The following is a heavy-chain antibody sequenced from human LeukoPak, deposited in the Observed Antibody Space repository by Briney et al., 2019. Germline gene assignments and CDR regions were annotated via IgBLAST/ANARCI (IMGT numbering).Heavy chain of an antibody. CDR1: GFTFSSYS. Sequence: GGSLRLSCAASGFTFSSYSMNWVRQAPGKGLEWVSSISSGTTYIYYADSVRGRFTISRDNAKNSLYLQMNSLRAEDTAVYYCARGDFWSGNWDYWGQGTLVTVSS. V-gene: IGHV3-21*01. CDR2: ISSGTTYI. CDR3: ARGDFWSGNWDY. D-gene: IGHD3-3*01. J-gene: IGHJ4*02.